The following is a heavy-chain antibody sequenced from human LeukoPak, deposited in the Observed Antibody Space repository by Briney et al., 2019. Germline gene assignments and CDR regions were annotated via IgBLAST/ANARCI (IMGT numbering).Heavy chain of an antibody. J-gene: IGHJ4*02. D-gene: IGHD3-9*01. CDR3: AREGGRILRYFDWLLGYFDY. Sequence: SVKVSCKASGGTFSSYAISWVRQAPGQGIEWMGGIIPIFGTANYAQKFQGRVTITADESTSTAYMELSSLRSEDTAVYYCAREGGRILRYFDWLLGYFDYWGQGTLVTVSS. V-gene: IGHV1-69*01. CDR2: IIPIFGTA. CDR1: GGTFSSYA.